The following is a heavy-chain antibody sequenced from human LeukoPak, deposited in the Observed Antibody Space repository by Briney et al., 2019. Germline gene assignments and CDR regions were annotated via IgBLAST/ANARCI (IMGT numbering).Heavy chain of an antibody. CDR1: GGSISSYY. CDR2: IYYSGST. Sequence: SETLSLTCTVSGGSISSYYWSWIRQPPGKGLEWIGYIYYSGSTNYNPSLKSRVTISVDTSKNQFSLKLSSVTAADTAVYYCARASYSYDISGWVPFDYWGQGTLVTVSS. D-gene: IGHD3-22*01. V-gene: IGHV4-59*01. CDR3: ARASYSYDISGWVPFDY. J-gene: IGHJ4*02.